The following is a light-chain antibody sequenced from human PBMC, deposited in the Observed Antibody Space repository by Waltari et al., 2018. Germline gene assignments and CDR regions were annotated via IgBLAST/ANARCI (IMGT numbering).Light chain of an antibody. CDR1: QSISSY. CDR3: QQSYSTPYT. Sequence: DIQMTQSPSSLSASVGDRFTITCRASQSISSYLNCYQQKPGKAPKLLIYAASSLQSGVPSRFSGSGSGTDFTLTISSLQPEDFATYYCQQSYSTPYTFGQGTKLEIK. V-gene: IGKV1-39*01. J-gene: IGKJ2*01. CDR2: AAS.